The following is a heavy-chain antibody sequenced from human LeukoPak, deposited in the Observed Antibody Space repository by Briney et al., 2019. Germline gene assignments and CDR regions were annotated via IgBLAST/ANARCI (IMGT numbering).Heavy chain of an antibody. V-gene: IGHV1-18*01. CDR2: ISAYNGNT. CDR1: GYTFTSYG. Sequence: ASVKFSCKASGYTFTSYGISWVRQAPGQGLEWMGWISAYNGNTNYAQKLQGRVTMTTDTSTSTAYMELRSLRSDDTAVYYCARDGLGSWAYYYYYYGMDVWGQGTTVTVSS. D-gene: IGHD6-13*01. CDR3: ARDGLGSWAYYYYYYGMDV. J-gene: IGHJ6*02.